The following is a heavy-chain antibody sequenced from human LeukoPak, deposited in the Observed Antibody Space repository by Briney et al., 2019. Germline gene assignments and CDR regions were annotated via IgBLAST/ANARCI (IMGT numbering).Heavy chain of an antibody. CDR2: ISGSGGST. J-gene: IGHJ4*02. V-gene: IGHV3-23*01. CDR1: GFTFSSYA. D-gene: IGHD2-15*01. CDR3: AKVYCSGGSCYNPDY. Sequence: GGSLRLSCAASGFTFSSYAMSWVRQAPGKGLEWVSAISGSGGSTYYAGSVKGRFTISRDNSKNTLYLQMNSLRAEDTAVYYCAKVYCSGGSCYNPDYWGQGTLVTVSS.